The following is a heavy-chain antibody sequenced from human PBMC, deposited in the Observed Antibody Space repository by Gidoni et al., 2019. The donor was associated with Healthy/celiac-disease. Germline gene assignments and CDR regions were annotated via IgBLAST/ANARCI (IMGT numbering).Heavy chain of an antibody. Sequence: EVQLLASGGGLVQPGGSLRLSCAASGLTFSSYAMSWVRQAPGKGLELVSAISGSGGSTYYADSVKGRFTISRDNSKNTLYLQMNSLRAEDTAVYYCAKDPLLAVAGSYWGQGTLVTVSS. CDR2: ISGSGGST. CDR1: GLTFSSYA. CDR3: AKDPLLAVAGSY. V-gene: IGHV3-23*01. D-gene: IGHD6-19*01. J-gene: IGHJ4*02.